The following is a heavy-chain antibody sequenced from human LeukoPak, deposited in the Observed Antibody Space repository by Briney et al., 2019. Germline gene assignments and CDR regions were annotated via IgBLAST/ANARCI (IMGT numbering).Heavy chain of an antibody. CDR1: GGTFSSYA. CDR3: ARISLGAIWGYYYGMDV. J-gene: IGHJ6*02. CDR2: IIPIFGTA. V-gene: IGHV1-69*13. Sequence: SVTVSCTASGGTFSSYAISWVRQAPGQGLEWMGGIIPIFGTANYAQKFQGRVTITADESTSTAYMELSSLRSEDTAVFYCARISLGAIWGYYYGMDVWGQGTTVTVSS. D-gene: IGHD1-26*01.